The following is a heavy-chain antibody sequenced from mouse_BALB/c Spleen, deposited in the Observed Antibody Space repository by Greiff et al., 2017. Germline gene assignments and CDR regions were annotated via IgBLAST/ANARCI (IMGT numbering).Heavy chain of an antibody. V-gene: IGHV7-3*02. CDR1: GFTFTDYY. Sequence: EVKLMESGGGLVQPGGSLRLSCATSGFTFTDYYMSWVRQPPGKALEWLGFIRNKANGYTTEYSASVKGRFTISRDNSQSILYLQMNTLRAEDSATYYCARDRHYYGSSYEFAYWGQGTLVTVSA. CDR2: IRNKANGYTT. J-gene: IGHJ3*01. D-gene: IGHD1-1*01. CDR3: ARDRHYYGSSYEFAY.